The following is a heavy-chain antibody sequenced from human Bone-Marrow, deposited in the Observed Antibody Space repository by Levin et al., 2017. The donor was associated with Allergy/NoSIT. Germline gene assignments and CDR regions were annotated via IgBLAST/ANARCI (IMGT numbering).Heavy chain of an antibody. CDR2: MYHSGIT. CDR1: GGSFGGYY. J-gene: IGHJ3*01. Sequence: GSLRLSCAVYGGSFGGYYWSWIRQPPGKGLEWIGEMYHSGITNYNPSLKSRVIISVDTSKSQFSLKLTSVTAADTAVYYCARGYSGRIAFDVWGQGTLVSVSS. D-gene: IGHD6-19*01. CDR3: ARGYSGRIAFDV. V-gene: IGHV4-34*01.